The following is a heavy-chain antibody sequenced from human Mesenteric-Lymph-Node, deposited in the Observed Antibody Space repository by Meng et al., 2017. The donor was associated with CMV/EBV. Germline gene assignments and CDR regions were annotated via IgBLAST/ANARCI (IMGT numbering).Heavy chain of an antibody. V-gene: IGHV3-30*03. D-gene: IGHD3-3*01. CDR2: ISSDGSNK. CDR3: ARDFWSAIEGYYHYGMDV. J-gene: IGHJ6*02. CDR1: AFTFDTYW. Sequence: GESLKISCAASAFTFDTYWMSWVRLAPGKGLEWVALISSDGSNKYFADSVKGRFTISRDNSKNTLYLQMNSLRAEDTAVYYCARDFWSAIEGYYHYGMDVWGQGTTVTVSS.